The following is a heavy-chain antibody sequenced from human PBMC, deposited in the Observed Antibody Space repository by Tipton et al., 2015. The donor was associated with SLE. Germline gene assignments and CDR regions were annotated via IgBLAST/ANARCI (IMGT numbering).Heavy chain of an antibody. D-gene: IGHD3-10*01. J-gene: IGHJ4*02. CDR1: GFTFSDYY. V-gene: IGHV3-11*06. Sequence: SLRLSCAASGFTFSDYYMSWIRQAPGKGLQWLSYISGSSRSTKYADSVKGRFTISRDNAKNSLYLQMNSLRAEDTAVYYCARGGVQGVLYYWGQGTLVTVSS. CDR2: ISGSSRST. CDR3: ARGGVQGVLYY.